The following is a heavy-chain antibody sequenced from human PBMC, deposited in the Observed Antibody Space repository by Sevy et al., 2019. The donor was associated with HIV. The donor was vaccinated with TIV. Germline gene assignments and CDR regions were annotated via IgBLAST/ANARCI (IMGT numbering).Heavy chain of an antibody. CDR3: VRDTDEAMN. CDR2: IWYDGSNT. Sequence: GGSLRLSCAASGFTFSRNGMHWIRQAPGKELEWVAVIWYDGSNTYYANSVKGRFIISRDNSKNMEYLQMNSLRAEDTAVYYCVRDTDEAMNWGQGTLVTVSS. J-gene: IGHJ4*02. V-gene: IGHV3-33*01. CDR1: GFTFSRNG. D-gene: IGHD5-18*01.